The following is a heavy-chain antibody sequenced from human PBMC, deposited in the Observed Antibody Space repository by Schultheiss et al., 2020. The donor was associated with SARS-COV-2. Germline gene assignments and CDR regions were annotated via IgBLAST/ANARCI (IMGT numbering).Heavy chain of an antibody. CDR2: INHSGST. Sequence: SETLSLTCAVYGGSFSGYYWSWIRQPPGKGLEWIGEINHSGSTNYNPSLKSRVTISVDTSKNQFSLKLSSVTAADTALYYCARDEGDLGYWGQGTLVTVSS. J-gene: IGHJ4*02. CDR1: GGSFSGYY. CDR3: ARDEGDLGY. V-gene: IGHV4-34*01.